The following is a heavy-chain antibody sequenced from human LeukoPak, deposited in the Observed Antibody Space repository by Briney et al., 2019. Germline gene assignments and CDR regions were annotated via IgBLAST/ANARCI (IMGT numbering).Heavy chain of an antibody. Sequence: SETLSLTCTVSGGSISSSSYYWGWIRQPPGKGLEWIGRLYYSGSTYYNPSLKSRVTISVDTSKNQFSLKLSSVTAAATAVYYCAGAPSFVGVIVNPGGAFDIWGQGTMVTASS. CDR2: LYYSGST. CDR1: GGSISSSSYY. CDR3: AGAPSFVGVIVNPGGAFDI. V-gene: IGHV4-39*01. D-gene: IGHD3-16*02. J-gene: IGHJ3*02.